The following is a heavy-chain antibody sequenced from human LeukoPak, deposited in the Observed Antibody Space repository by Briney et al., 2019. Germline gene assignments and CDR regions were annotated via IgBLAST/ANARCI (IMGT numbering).Heavy chain of an antibody. CDR2: MNPNSGNT. D-gene: IGHD2-15*01. V-gene: IGHV1-8*01. CDR1: GYTFTSYD. CDR3: ARSPAGGSTTKSKYNWFDP. J-gene: IGHJ5*02. Sequence: ASVEVSCKASGYTFTSYDINWVRQATGQGLEWMGWMNPNSGNTGYAQKFQGRVTMTRNTSISTAYMELSSLRSEDTAVYYCARSPAGGSTTKSKYNWFDPWGQGTLVTVSS.